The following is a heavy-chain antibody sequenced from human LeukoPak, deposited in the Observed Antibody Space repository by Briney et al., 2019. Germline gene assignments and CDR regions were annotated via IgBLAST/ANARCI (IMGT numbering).Heavy chain of an antibody. CDR2: INPNSGGT. CDR1: GYTFTGYY. CDR3: ARGAAAAGRRPSKNDDY. Sequence: ASVKVSCKASGYTFTGYYMHWVRQAPGQGLEWMGWINPNSGGTNYAQKFQGRVTMTRDTSISTAYMELSRLRSDDTAVYYCARGAAAAGRRPSKNDDYWGKGTLVTVSS. D-gene: IGHD6-13*01. V-gene: IGHV1-2*02. J-gene: IGHJ4*02.